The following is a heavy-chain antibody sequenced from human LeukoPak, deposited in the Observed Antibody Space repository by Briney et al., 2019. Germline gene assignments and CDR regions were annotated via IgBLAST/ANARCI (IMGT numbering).Heavy chain of an antibody. V-gene: IGHV3-23*01. J-gene: IGHJ1*01. CDR3: AKRDFYDSSGYAPLFQH. CDR1: GLSFSNYA. Sequence: GGSLRLSCAASGLSFSNYAMSWVRQAPGKGLEGVSGISGSGGITHYADSVKGRLTISRDNSKNTLYLQMSSLRAEDTAVYYCAKRDFYDSSGYAPLFQHWGQGTLVTVSS. D-gene: IGHD3-22*01. CDR2: ISGSGGIT.